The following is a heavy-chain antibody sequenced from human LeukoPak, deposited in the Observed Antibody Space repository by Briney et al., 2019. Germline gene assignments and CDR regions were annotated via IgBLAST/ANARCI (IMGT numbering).Heavy chain of an antibody. CDR2: IRGDGRAT. Sequence: GGSLRLSCAASGFTFSSYGMHGVRQAPGKELVWVARIRGDGRATTYADSVKGRFTISRDNAMNTVFLQMKSLRADDTGTYYCARFYFPEEHDRAWYEAHWGQGVLVTVS. CDR1: GFTFSSYG. J-gene: IGHJ4*02. D-gene: IGHD6-19*01. CDR3: ARFYFPEEHDRAWYEAH. V-gene: IGHV3-74*03.